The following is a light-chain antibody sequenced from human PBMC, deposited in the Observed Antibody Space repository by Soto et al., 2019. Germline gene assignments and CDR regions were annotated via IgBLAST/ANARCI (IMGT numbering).Light chain of an antibody. CDR1: QSVLYSSNNKNY. CDR2: WAS. CDR3: QQYYTTPPVT. V-gene: IGKV4-1*01. J-gene: IGKJ3*01. Sequence: DIVMTQSPDSLAVSLGERATINCKSSQSVLYSSNNKNYLAWYQQKPGQPPKLLIYWASTRESGVPVRFSGSGSGIDFTLTITSLQAEDVAVYYCQQYYTTPPVTFGPGTKVEIK.